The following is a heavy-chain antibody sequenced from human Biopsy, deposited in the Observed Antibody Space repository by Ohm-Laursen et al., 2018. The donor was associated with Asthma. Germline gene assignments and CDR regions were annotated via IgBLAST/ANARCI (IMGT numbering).Heavy chain of an antibody. Sequence: ASVKVSCKASAYTFIGYHLHWVRQAPGEGLEWMGRINPNGGATIYAQKFQGRVTMTRVTSISTAYMELSRLTSDDTAVYYCARVQKSPGDRWFDPWGQGTLVTVSS. D-gene: IGHD7-27*01. CDR1: AYTFIGYH. J-gene: IGHJ5*02. CDR3: ARVQKSPGDRWFDP. V-gene: IGHV1-2*06. CDR2: INPNGGAT.